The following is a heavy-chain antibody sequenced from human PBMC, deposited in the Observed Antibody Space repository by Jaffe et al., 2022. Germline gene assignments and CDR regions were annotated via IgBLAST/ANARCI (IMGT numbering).Heavy chain of an antibody. CDR3: AKDQDCSGGSCYFDY. D-gene: IGHD2-15*01. Sequence: QVQLVESGGGVVQPGGSLRLSCAASGFTFSSYGMHWVRQAPGKGLEWVAFIRYDGSNKYYADSVKGRFTISRDNSKNTLYLQMNSLRAEDTAVYYCAKDQDCSGGSCYFDYWGQGTLVTVSS. CDR2: IRYDGSNK. J-gene: IGHJ4*02. V-gene: IGHV3-30*02. CDR1: GFTFSSYG.